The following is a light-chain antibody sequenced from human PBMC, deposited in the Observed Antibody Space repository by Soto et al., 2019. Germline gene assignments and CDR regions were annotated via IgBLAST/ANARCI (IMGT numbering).Light chain of an antibody. Sequence: EIVLTQSPGTLSLSPGERATLSCRASQSVSRSYLAWYQQKPGQAPRLLFYGASSRATGIPDRFSGSGSGTDFTLTISRLEPEDVAVYYCQQYGSSPLLTFGGGTKVEIK. CDR2: GAS. J-gene: IGKJ4*01. CDR1: QSVSRSY. CDR3: QQYGSSPLLT. V-gene: IGKV3-20*01.